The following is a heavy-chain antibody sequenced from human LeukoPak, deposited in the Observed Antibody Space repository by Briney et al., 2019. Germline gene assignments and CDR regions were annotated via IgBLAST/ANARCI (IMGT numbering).Heavy chain of an antibody. CDR1: GFTFSNYG. J-gene: IGHJ4*02. D-gene: IGHD6-19*01. CDR2: IWYDGSNK. CDR3: GRWREGIAVAVDY. V-gene: IGHV3-33*01. Sequence: PGRSLRLSCAASGFTFSNYGIHWVRQAPGKGLEWVALIWYDGSNKFYADSVKGRFTISRDNSKNTLYLQMNSLRAEDTAVYYCGRWREGIAVAVDYWGQGTLVTVSS.